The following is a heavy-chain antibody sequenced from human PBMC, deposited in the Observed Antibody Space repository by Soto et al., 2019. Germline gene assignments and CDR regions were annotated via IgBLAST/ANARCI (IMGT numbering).Heavy chain of an antibody. V-gene: IGHV3-30-3*01. CDR1: GFTFSSYA. CDR3: ARGNGGRSSGWYDYYYGMDV. D-gene: IGHD6-19*01. CDR2: ISYDGSNK. Sequence: GGSLRLSCAASGFTFSSYAMHWVRQAPGKGLEWVALISYDGSNKYYADSVKGRFTISRDNSKNTLYLQMNSLRVEDTAVYYCARGNGGRSSGWYDYYYGMDVWGQGTTVTVSS. J-gene: IGHJ6*02.